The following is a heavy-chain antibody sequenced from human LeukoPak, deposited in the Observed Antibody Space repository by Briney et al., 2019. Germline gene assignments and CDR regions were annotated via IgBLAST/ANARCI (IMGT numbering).Heavy chain of an antibody. CDR1: GFTFSSYA. D-gene: IGHD6-19*01. CDR2: ISGSGGST. Sequence: GGSLRLSCAASGFTFSSYAMSWVRQAPGKGLEWVSAISGSGGSTYYADSVKGRFTISRDNSKNTLYLQMNSLRAEDTAVYYCAKDQSVYSSGWIFDYWGQGTLVTVSS. CDR3: AKDQSVYSSGWIFDY. J-gene: IGHJ4*02. V-gene: IGHV3-23*01.